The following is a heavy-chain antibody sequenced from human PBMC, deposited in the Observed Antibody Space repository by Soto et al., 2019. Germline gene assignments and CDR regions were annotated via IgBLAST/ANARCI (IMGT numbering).Heavy chain of an antibody. V-gene: IGHV1-3*01. CDR2: INAGNGNT. D-gene: IGHD3-22*01. J-gene: IGHJ6*02. CDR1: GYTFTSYA. CDR3: ARTEYYYDSSGYYDYGMDV. Sequence: ASVKVSCKASGYTFTSYAMHWVRQAPGQRLEWMGWINAGNGNTKYSQKFQGRVTITRDTSASTAYMGLSSLRSEDTAVYYCARTEYYYDSSGYYDYGMDVWGQGTTVTVSS.